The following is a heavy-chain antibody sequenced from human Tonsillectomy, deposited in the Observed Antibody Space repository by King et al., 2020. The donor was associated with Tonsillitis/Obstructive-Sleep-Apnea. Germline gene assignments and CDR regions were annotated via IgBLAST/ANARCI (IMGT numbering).Heavy chain of an antibody. V-gene: IGHV3-30*01. Sequence: VQLVESGGGVVQPGRSLRLSCAASGFTFSSYAMHWVRQAPGKGLEWVAVISYDGSNKYYADSVKGRFTISRDNSKNTLYLQMNSLRAEDTAVYYCARYCYCGGDFGFDIWGQGTMVTVSS. J-gene: IGHJ3*02. D-gene: IGHD2-21*01. CDR1: GFTFSSYA. CDR2: ISYDGSNK. CDR3: ARYCYCGGDFGFDI.